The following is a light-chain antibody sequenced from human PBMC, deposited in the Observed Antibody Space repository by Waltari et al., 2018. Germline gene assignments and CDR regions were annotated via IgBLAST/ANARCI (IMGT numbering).Light chain of an antibody. J-gene: IGKJ4*01. V-gene: IGKV1-17*03. CDR3: LQHNSYPLT. CDR2: TAS. Sequence: DIQMTQSPSVVSASIGGRVTITCRASQGIDNYLAWFQQKPGKVPKRLIYTASSLQSGVPSRFSGSGSGTEFSLTINNLQPEDFATYFCLQHNSYPLTFGGVTKVEIK. CDR1: QGIDNY.